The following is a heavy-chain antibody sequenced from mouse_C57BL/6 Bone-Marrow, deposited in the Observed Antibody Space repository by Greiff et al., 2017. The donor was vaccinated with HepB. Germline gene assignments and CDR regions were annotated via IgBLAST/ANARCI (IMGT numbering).Heavy chain of an antibody. CDR1: GFSLTSYG. J-gene: IGHJ4*01. V-gene: IGHV2-2*01. Sequence: QVQLKQSGPGLVQPSQSLSITCTVSGFSLTSYGVHWVRQSPGKGPEWLGVIWSGGSTDYNAAFISRLSISKDNSKSQVFFKMNSLQADDTAIYYCARGLYALGAMDYWGQGTSVTVSS. D-gene: IGHD2-12*01. CDR2: IWSGGST. CDR3: ARGLYALGAMDY.